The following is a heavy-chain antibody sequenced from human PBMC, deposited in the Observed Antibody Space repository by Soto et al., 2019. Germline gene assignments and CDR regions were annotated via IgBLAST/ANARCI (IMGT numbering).Heavy chain of an antibody. J-gene: IGHJ4*02. V-gene: IGHV4-4*02. CDR1: GGSISSSNW. CDR3: ARAAMGGSSWPFDY. D-gene: IGHD6-13*01. Sequence: PSETLSLTYAVSGGSISSSNWWSWVRQPPGKGLEWIGEIYHSGSTNYNPSLKSRVTISVDKSKNQFSLKLSSVTAADTAVYYCARAAMGGSSWPFDYWGQGTLVTVSS. CDR2: IYHSGST.